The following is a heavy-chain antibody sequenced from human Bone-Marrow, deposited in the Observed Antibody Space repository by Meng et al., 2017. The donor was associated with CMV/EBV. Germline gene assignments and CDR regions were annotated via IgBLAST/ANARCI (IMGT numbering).Heavy chain of an antibody. CDR3: TTEYQYDSSGYPRGAPYYFAY. CDR2: IKSKTDGGTT. Sequence: GESLKISCAASGFTFSNAWMSWVRQAPGKGLEWVGRIKSKTDGGTTDYAAPVKGRFTITRDDSKNTLYLQMNSLKTEDTAVYYCTTEYQYDSSGYPRGAPYYFAYWGQGPLVTVSS. D-gene: IGHD3-22*01. J-gene: IGHJ4*02. CDR1: GFTFSNAW. V-gene: IGHV3-15*01.